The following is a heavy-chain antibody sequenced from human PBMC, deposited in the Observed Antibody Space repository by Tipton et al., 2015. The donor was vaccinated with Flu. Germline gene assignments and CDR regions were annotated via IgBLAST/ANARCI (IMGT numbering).Heavy chain of an antibody. J-gene: IGHJ4*02. CDR2: ISGSGGST. V-gene: IGHV3-23*01. D-gene: IGHD2-15*01. CDR3: AKVPVVVVAATLFDY. Sequence: SLRLSCAASGFTFSSYAMSWVRQAPGKGLEWVSAISGSGGSTYYADSVKGRFTISRDNSKNTLYLQMNSLRAEDTAAHYCAKVPVVVVAATLFDYWGQGTLVTVSS. CDR1: GFTFSSYA.